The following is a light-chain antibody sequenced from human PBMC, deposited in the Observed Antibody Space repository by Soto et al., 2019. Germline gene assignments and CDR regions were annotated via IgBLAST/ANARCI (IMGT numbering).Light chain of an antibody. Sequence: EKVLTQAPGTLSLSPGERATLSCRASQSVGTYLAWYQHKPGHPPRLLIFDASKSATAIPARFSASESGSDFTLTIISPETEDLAVYYCQHRSNWPSWTFGAETKVDI. CDR1: QSVGTY. CDR2: DAS. V-gene: IGKV3-11*01. CDR3: QHRSNWPSWT. J-gene: IGKJ1*01.